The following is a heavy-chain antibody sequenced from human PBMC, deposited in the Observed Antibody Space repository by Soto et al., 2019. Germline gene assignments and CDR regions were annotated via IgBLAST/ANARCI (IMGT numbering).Heavy chain of an antibody. D-gene: IGHD3-9*01. J-gene: IGHJ4*02. CDR3: ARADYEILTGSYAMDV. V-gene: IGHV4-4*07. CDR2: VSTNGAT. Sequence: SETLSLTCTVSDDFISSYYWNWIRQPAGKGLEWIGRVSTNGATNYNPSLESRVTMSVDTSKNQFSLKLTSVTAADTAVYFCARADYEILTGSYAMDVWGQGTLVTVSS. CDR1: DDFISSYY.